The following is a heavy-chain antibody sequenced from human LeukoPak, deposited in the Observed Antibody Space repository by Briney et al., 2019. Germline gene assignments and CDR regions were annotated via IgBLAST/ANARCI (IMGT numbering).Heavy chain of an antibody. Sequence: SETLSLTCTVSGDSINNYYWSWIRQPPGKGLEWIGYFYYTGSTNQNPSLKSRVSMSIDTYKNQFSLKLRSVTAADTAVYYCASSSVRRADYWGQGTLVTVSS. V-gene: IGHV4-59*01. CDR2: FYYTGST. D-gene: IGHD4-17*01. CDR1: GDSINNYY. CDR3: ASSSVRRADY. J-gene: IGHJ4*02.